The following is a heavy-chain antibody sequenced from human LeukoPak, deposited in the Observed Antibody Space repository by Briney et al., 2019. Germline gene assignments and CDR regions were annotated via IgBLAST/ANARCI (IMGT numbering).Heavy chain of an antibody. J-gene: IGHJ4*02. CDR1: GYTFTGYY. CDR3: ASSPTSECSGGSCYSY. V-gene: IGHV1-2*02. D-gene: IGHD2-15*01. CDR2: INPNSGGT. Sequence: GASVKVSCKASGYTFTGYYMHWVRRAPGQGLEWMGWINPNSGGTNYVQKFQGRVTMTRDTSITTAYMQLSRLRSDDTAVYYCASSPTSECSGGSCYSYWGQGTLATVSS.